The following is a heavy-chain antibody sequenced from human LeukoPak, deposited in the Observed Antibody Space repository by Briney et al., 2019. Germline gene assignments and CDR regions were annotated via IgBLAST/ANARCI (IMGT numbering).Heavy chain of an antibody. CDR2: ITSAGGYT. V-gene: IGHV3-21*01. J-gene: IGHJ6*03. D-gene: IGHD2-2*01. CDR3: ATSGGFVLPNAITGNWYMDV. CDR1: GFTFSDYS. Sequence: GGSLRLSCGASGFTFSDYSMNWVRQAPGKGLAWVASITSAGGYTYYADSVKGGFTISRDNAQNSLFLQMNSLRAEDTAVYFCATSGGFVLPNAITGNWYMDVWGRGTSVTVSS.